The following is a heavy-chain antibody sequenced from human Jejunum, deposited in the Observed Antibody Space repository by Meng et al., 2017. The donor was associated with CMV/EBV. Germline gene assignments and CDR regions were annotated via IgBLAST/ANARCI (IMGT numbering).Heavy chain of an antibody. CDR2: ISASGVSA. Sequence: GSYAMPWVRQAPGKGLDWVSTISASGVSAYYADSVKGRFTISRDNSKNTLYLQINSLRADDTAVYYCAKVLNPPRMRFSYYGMDVWGQGTTVTVSS. CDR1: GSYA. V-gene: IGHV3-23*01. J-gene: IGHJ6*02. D-gene: IGHD3-10*01. CDR3: AKVLNPPRMRFSYYGMDV.